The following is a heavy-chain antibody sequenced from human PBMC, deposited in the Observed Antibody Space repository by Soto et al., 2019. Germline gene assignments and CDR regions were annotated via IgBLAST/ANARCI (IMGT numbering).Heavy chain of an antibody. V-gene: IGHV3-9*01. CDR2: ISRNSGTI. CDR1: GFTFDDYV. J-gene: IGHJ4*02. CDR3: LKDMGYGSSSTFDY. D-gene: IGHD6-6*01. Sequence: EVQLVESGGGLVQPGRSLRLSCVVSGFTFDDYVMHWVRQAPGKGLEWVSGISRNSGTIEYADSVKGRFTVSRDNAKNCLYLHMDSLSAEDTALYYCLKDMGYGSSSTFDYWGQGTLVAVSS.